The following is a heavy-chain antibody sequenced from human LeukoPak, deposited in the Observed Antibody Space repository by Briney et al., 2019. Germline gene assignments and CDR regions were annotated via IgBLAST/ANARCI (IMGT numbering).Heavy chain of an antibody. CDR2: ICTTGDT. CDR3: ARGVSYYYDNSGHPGWYFDL. CDR1: GFTFNYYD. J-gene: IGHJ2*01. D-gene: IGHD3-22*01. Sequence: GGALRLSCAASGFTFNYYDMHWVRQAPGKRLEWVSAICTTGDTHYPDSVKGRFAMSREDAKNSVHLQMNTLRAGDTAVYYCARGVSYYYDNSGHPGWYFDLWGRGTLVTVSS. V-gene: IGHV3-13*01.